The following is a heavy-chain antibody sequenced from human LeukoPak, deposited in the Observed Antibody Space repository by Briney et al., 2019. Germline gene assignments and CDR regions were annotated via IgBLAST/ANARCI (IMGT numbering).Heavy chain of an antibody. J-gene: IGHJ5*02. CDR2: IYYTGST. CDR3: ARSDFGDYGNWFDP. V-gene: IGHV4-31*03. D-gene: IGHD4-17*01. Sequence: SETLSLTCTVSGGSINSGAYYWNWIRQHPGKGLEWIGYIYYTGSTFYNPSLKGRITMSVDTSKNQFSLNLSSVTAADTAVYSCARSDFGDYGNWFDPWGQGTLVTVSS. CDR1: GGSINSGAYY.